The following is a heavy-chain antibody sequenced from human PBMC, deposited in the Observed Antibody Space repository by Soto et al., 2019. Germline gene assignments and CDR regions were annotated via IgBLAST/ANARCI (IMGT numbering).Heavy chain of an antibody. CDR2: ISGSGGST. Sequence: GGSLRLSCAASGFTFSSYAMSWVRQAPGKGLEWVSAISGSGGSTYYADSEKGRFTISRDNSKNTLYLQMNSLRAEDTAVYYCAKLGVLTGHNDAFDIWGQGTMVTVSS. J-gene: IGHJ3*02. CDR1: GFTFSSYA. CDR3: AKLGVLTGHNDAFDI. D-gene: IGHD3-9*01. V-gene: IGHV3-23*01.